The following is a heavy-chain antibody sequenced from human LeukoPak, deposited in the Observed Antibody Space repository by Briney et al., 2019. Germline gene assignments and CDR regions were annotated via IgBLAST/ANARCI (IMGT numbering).Heavy chain of an antibody. J-gene: IGHJ4*02. V-gene: IGHV3-74*01. CDR3: ARDRKVVPAATVDY. CDR2: INSDGSST. Sequence: PGGSLRLSCAASGFTFSYFWMHWVRQAPGKGLVWVSRINSDGSSTSYADSVKGRFTISRDNAKNTLYLQMNSLRAEDTAVYYCARDRKVVPAATVDYWGQGTLVTVSS. D-gene: IGHD2-2*01. CDR1: GFTFSYFW.